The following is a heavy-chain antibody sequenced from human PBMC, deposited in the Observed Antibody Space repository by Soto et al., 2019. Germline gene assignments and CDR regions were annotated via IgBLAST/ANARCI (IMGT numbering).Heavy chain of an antibody. J-gene: IGHJ4*02. CDR2: ISGYNGNA. CDR3: AREGWLGELLY. V-gene: IGHV1-18*01. Sequence: VQLVQSGNVVQKPGSSVKVSCKTSGYTFSSYGIIWVRQAPGQGLEWMGWISGYNGNADYAQRFRGRVNMTTDTSTTTVFMELRDLRSXXTALYFCAREGWLGELLYWGQGSLVTVS. CDR1: GYTFSSYG. D-gene: IGHD3-10*01.